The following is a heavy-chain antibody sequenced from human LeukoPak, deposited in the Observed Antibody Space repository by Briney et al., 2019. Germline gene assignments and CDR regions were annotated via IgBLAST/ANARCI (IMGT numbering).Heavy chain of an antibody. V-gene: IGHV4-39*07. D-gene: IGHD3-10*01. J-gene: IGHJ5*02. CDR1: GGSISSSSYY. CDR2: IYYSGST. Sequence: NASETLSLTCTVSGGSISSSSYYWGWIRQPPGKGLEWIGSIYYSGSTYYNPSLKSRVTISVDTSKNQFSLKLSSVTAADTAVYYCARGKEVRGVRTNWFDPWGQGTLVTVSS. CDR3: ARGKEVRGVRTNWFDP.